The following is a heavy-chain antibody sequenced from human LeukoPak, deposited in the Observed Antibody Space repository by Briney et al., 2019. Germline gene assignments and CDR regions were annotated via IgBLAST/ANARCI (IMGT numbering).Heavy chain of an antibody. Sequence: GASVKVSCKASGYTFTGYYMHWVRQAPGQGLEWMGWINPNSGGTNYAQKFQGRVTMTRDTSISTAYMELSRLRSDDTAVYYCARVGVAGTYYSDYWGQGTLVTVSS. V-gene: IGHV1-2*02. CDR2: INPNSGGT. J-gene: IGHJ4*02. CDR1: GYTFTGYY. CDR3: ARVGVAGTYYSDY. D-gene: IGHD6-19*01.